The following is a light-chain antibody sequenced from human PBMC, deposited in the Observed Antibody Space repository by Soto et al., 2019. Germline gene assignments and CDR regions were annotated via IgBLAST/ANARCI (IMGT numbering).Light chain of an antibody. CDR2: AAS. J-gene: IGKJ4*02. CDR3: QKYNSAPALT. V-gene: IGKV1-27*01. Sequence: DIQMTQSPSSLSASVGDRVTITCRASQGISNDLAWYQQKPGKVPKLLVYAASTLQSGVPSRFTGSGSGTHLTLTISSLQPEDVATYYCQKYNSAPALTFCGALKVEIK. CDR1: QGISND.